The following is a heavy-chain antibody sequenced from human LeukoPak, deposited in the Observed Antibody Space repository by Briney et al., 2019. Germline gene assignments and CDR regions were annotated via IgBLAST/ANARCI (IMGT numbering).Heavy chain of an antibody. CDR3: ARNGDGMDV. CDR2: INHSGST. CDR1: GGSFSGYY. V-gene: IGHV4-34*01. Sequence: PSETLSLTCAVYGGSFSGYYWSWIRQPPGKGLEWIGEINHSGSTNYNPSLKSRVTISVDRSKNQFSLKLSSVTAADTAVYYCARNGDGMDVWGQGTTVTVSS. D-gene: IGHD3-10*01. J-gene: IGHJ6*02.